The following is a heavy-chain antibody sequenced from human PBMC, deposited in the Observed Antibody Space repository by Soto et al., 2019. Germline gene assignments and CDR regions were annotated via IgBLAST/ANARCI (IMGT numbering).Heavy chain of an antibody. CDR2: IYNSGST. Sequence: QVQLQESGPGLVKPSETLSLTCTVSGGPLSRYYWSWVRQPPGKGLEWIGYIYNSGSTNYNPSLKSRVTISVDTSKNQFSLKLSSVTAADTAVYYCARPIRYCSGGTCFPGWFDPWGQGTRVTVSS. V-gene: IGHV4-59*08. D-gene: IGHD2-15*01. J-gene: IGHJ5*02. CDR3: ARPIRYCSGGTCFPGWFDP. CDR1: GGPLSRYY.